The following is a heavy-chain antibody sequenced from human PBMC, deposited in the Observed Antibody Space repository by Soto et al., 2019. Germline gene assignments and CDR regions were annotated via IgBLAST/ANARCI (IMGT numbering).Heavy chain of an antibody. CDR1: GFTFSSYS. V-gene: IGHV3-21*01. J-gene: IGHJ3*02. CDR2: ISSSSSYI. CDR3: ARDDPSWNDAFDI. Sequence: PGGSLRLSCAASGFTFSSYSMNWVRQAPGKGLEWVSSISSSSSYIYYADSVKGRFTISRDSAKNSLYLQMNSLRAEDTAVYYCARDDPSWNDAFDIWGQGTMVTVS. D-gene: IGHD1-1*01.